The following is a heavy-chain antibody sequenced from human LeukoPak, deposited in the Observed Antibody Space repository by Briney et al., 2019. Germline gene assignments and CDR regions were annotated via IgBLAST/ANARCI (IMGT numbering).Heavy chain of an antibody. CDR3: ASSRDGYKGYFDY. J-gene: IGHJ4*02. V-gene: IGHV5-51*01. Sequence: GESLKISCKGSGYSFTSYWIGWVRQMPGKGLEWMGIIYPGDSDTRYSPSFQGQVSISADKSISTAYLQWSSLRASDTAMYYCASSRDGYKGYFDYWGQGTLVTVSS. D-gene: IGHD5-24*01. CDR2: IYPGDSDT. CDR1: GYSFTSYW.